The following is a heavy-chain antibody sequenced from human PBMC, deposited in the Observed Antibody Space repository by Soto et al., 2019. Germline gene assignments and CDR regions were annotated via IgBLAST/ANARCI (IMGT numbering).Heavy chain of an antibody. J-gene: IGHJ5*02. D-gene: IGHD6-13*01. CDR3: AALIAADGPPPNWFDP. V-gene: IGHV1-3*01. Sequence: KFQGRVTITRDTSASTAYMELSSLRSEDTAVYYCAALIAADGPPPNWFDPWGQGTLVTVSS.